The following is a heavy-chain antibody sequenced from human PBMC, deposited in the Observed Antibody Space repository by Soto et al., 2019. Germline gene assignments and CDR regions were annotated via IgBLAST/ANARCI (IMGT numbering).Heavy chain of an antibody. D-gene: IGHD3-22*01. V-gene: IGHV4-59*01. CDR3: ARDRAIISAPMMDYVFEX. J-gene: IGHJ4*03. Sequence: SETLSLTCTVSGGSMNYYYWSWIRQPPGKGLEWICYIYHSGTAEYKPSLKSLLTLSVDTYKSQFSLRMSSVTTADTAVYYCARDRAIISAPMMDYVFEXWGQGPMVAASX. CDR2: IYHSGTA. CDR1: GGSMNYYY.